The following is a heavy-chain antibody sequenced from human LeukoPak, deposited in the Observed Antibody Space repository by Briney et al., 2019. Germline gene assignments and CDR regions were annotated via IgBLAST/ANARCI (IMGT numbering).Heavy chain of an antibody. J-gene: IGHJ6*02. CDR3: AKDCPSGSYYVDYYYYGMDV. CDR2: ISYDGSNK. V-gene: IGHV3-30*18. Sequence: GGSLRLSCATSGFTFTSYWMHWVRQAPGKGLEWVAVISYDGSNKYYADSVKGRFTISRDNSKNTLYLQMNSLRAEDTAVYYCAKDCPSGSYYVDYYYYGMDVWGQGTTVTVSS. D-gene: IGHD1-26*01. CDR1: GFTFTSYW.